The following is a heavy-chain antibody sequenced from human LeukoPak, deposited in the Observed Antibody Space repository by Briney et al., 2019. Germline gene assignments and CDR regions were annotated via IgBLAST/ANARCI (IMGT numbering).Heavy chain of an antibody. V-gene: IGHV4-34*01. Sequence: KPSETLSLTCAVYGGSFSGYYWSWIRQPPGKGLEWIGEINHSGSTNYNPSLKSRVTISVDTSKNQFSLKLSPVTAADTAVYYCARNLLWFGAPIYFGYWGQGTLVTVSS. CDR2: INHSGST. CDR3: ARNLLWFGAPIYFGY. J-gene: IGHJ4*02. CDR1: GGSFSGYY. D-gene: IGHD3-10*01.